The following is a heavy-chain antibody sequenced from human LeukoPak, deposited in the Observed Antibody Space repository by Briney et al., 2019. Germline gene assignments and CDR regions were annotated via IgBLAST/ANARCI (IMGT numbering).Heavy chain of an antibody. J-gene: IGHJ6*02. CDR1: GYRFTSYW. D-gene: IGHD4-11*01. CDR3: ARGSTVTTIYYYYYGMDV. Sequence: GESLKISCKGSGYRFTSYWIGWVRQMPGKGLGWMGIIYPGDSDTRYSPSFQGQVTISADKSISTAYLQWSSLKASDTAMYYCARGSTVTTIYYYYYGMDVWGQGTTVTVSS. CDR2: IYPGDSDT. V-gene: IGHV5-51*01.